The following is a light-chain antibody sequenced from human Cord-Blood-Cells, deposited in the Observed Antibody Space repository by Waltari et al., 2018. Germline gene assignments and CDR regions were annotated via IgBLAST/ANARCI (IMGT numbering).Light chain of an antibody. CDR3: QQSYSTPYT. CDR2: AAS. CDR1: QSISSY. Sequence: DIQMTQSPSSLSASVGDRVTITCRASQSISSYLNWDQQKPGKAPKLLIYAASSLQSGVPSRFSGSGSGTDFTLTISSMQPEDVATYYCQQSYSTPYTFGQGTKLEIK. V-gene: IGKV1-39*01. J-gene: IGKJ2*01.